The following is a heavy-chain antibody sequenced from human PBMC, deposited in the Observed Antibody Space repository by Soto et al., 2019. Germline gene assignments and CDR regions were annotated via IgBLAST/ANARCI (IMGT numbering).Heavy chain of an antibody. CDR1: GFTFSSYA. CDR3: XRGPESAEYYYYYGMDV. J-gene: IGHJ6*02. CDR2: ISYDGSNK. D-gene: IGHD6-19*01. V-gene: IGHV3-30-3*01. Sequence: GGSLRLSCAASGFTFSSYAMHWVRQAPGKGLEWVAVISYDGSNKYYADSVKGRFTISRDNSKNTLYLQMNSLRAEDTAVYYCXRGPESAEYYYYYGMDVWGQGTTVTVSS.